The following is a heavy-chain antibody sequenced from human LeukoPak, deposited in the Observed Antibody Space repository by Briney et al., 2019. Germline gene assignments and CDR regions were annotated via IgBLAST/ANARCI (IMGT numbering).Heavy chain of an antibody. Sequence: KPGESLKISCKGSGYRFISYWIGWVRQMPGKGLEWMGIIYPGDSDTRYSPSFQGQVTISADKSISTAYLQWSSLKASDTAMYYCARLGLRVRWLPLGGGRHFDYWGQGTLVTVSS. D-gene: IGHD5-24*01. J-gene: IGHJ4*02. CDR1: GYRFISYW. CDR3: ARLGLRVRWLPLGGGRHFDY. CDR2: IYPGDSDT. V-gene: IGHV5-51*03.